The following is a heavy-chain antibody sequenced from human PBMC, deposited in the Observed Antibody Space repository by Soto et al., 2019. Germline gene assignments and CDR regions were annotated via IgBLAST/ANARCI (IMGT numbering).Heavy chain of an antibody. V-gene: IGHV2-5*02. Sequence: QITLKESGPTLVKPTQTLTLTCTFSGFSLTTGGVAVGWIRQPPGKALEWLALIYWDDDKRYSPSLKSRRSNTKDTSKNQVVLTMTNIDPVDTATYYCAHSECSGADCDSRWYFGLLGRGTLVIVSS. D-gene: IGHD2-15*01. CDR3: AHSECSGADCDSRWYFGL. CDR2: IYWDDDK. J-gene: IGHJ2*01. CDR1: GFSLTTGGVA.